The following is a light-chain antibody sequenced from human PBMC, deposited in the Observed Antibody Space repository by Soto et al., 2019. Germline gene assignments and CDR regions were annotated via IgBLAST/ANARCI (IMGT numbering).Light chain of an antibody. CDR2: EVI. CDR1: SSDVGGYDY. Sequence: QSVLTQSASVSGSPRQSITIPCTGTSSDVGGYDYVSWYQQHPGKVPKLIIYEVIKRPSGVSHRFSGSKSGNTASLTISGLQTEDEADYYCSSYTTSSALVFGGGTKVTVL. CDR3: SSYTTSSALV. V-gene: IGLV2-14*01. J-gene: IGLJ2*01.